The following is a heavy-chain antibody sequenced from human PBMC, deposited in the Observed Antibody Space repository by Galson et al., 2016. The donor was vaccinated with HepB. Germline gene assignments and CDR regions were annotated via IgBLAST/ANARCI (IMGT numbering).Heavy chain of an antibody. CDR1: GYTFTNFG. J-gene: IGHJ6*02. V-gene: IGHV1-18*04. CDR2: VSGYSGQT. Sequence: SCKASGYTFTNFGISWVRQAPGQGLEWLGWVSGYSGQTNYAQNLQGRITMTTETSTSTAYMELRSLTSDDTADYYCARDLKGELWERDDYYHGMDVWGQGTPVIVSS. D-gene: IGHD3-16*01. CDR3: ARDLKGELWERDDYYHGMDV.